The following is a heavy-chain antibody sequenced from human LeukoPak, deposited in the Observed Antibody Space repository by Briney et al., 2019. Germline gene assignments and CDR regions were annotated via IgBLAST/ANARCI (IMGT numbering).Heavy chain of an antibody. CDR2: IYPGDPAT. D-gene: IGHD3-22*01. Sequence: GESLKISCKGSGYRFASSWIGWVRQMPGKGLQWMGIIYPGDPATTYSPSFQGQVTISADKPISTAYLQWGSLKASDTAMYYCAREGSTGYSDYWGQGTLVTVSS. J-gene: IGHJ4*02. CDR1: GYRFASSW. V-gene: IGHV5-51*04. CDR3: AREGSTGYSDY.